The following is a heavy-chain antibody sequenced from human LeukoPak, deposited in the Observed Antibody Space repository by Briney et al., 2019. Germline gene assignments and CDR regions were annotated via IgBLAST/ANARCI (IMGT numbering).Heavy chain of an antibody. J-gene: IGHJ4*02. Sequence: SETLSLTCTVSGGSISSYYWSWIRQPPGKGLEWIGYIYYSGSTNYNPSLKSRVTISVDTSKNQFSLKLSSVTAADTAVYYCAREGLPNYDFWSGPLRWFDYWGQGTLVTVSS. CDR3: AREGLPNYDFWSGPLRWFDY. D-gene: IGHD3-3*01. CDR1: GGSISSYY. V-gene: IGHV4-59*12. CDR2: IYYSGST.